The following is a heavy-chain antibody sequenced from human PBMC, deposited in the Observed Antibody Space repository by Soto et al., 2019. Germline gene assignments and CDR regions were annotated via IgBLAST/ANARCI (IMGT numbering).Heavy chain of an antibody. CDR1: GGSISSGEYY. V-gene: IGHV4-30-4*01. D-gene: IGHD3-22*01. J-gene: IGHJ5*02. CDR3: ARAGVVYYDSSAYWLHWFAP. CDR2: IYYSGST. Sequence: SETLSLTCTVSGGSISSGEYYWSWIRQPQGKGLEWIGYIYYSGSTYYNPSLKSRVTISVDTSRNQFYLKLSSVTAADPAVYFFARAGVVYYDSSAYWLHWFAPCGHVTLFPLSS.